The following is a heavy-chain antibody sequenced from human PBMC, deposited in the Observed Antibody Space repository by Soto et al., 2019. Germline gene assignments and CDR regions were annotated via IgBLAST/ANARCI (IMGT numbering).Heavy chain of an antibody. J-gene: IGHJ5*02. D-gene: IGHD3-10*01. Sequence: AGSLRLSCAASGFTFSSYAMSWVRQAPGKGLEWVSAISGSGGSTYYADSVKGRFTISRDNSKNTLYLQMNSLRAEDTAVYYCATYGSGSYPPRFDPWGQGTRVTVSS. CDR2: ISGSGGST. CDR1: GFTFSSYA. CDR3: ATYGSGSYPPRFDP. V-gene: IGHV3-23*01.